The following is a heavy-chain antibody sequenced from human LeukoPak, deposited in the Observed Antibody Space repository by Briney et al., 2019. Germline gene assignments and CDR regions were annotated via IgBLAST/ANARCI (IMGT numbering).Heavy chain of an antibody. Sequence: PGGSLRLSCAASGFTFSNAWVSWVRQAPGKGLEWVGRIKSKTDGGTTDYAAPVKGRFTISRDDSKNALYLQMNSLKTEDTAVYYCTTDPHDFWSGYYHHRAYWGQGTLVTVSS. J-gene: IGHJ4*02. CDR2: IKSKTDGGTT. D-gene: IGHD3-3*01. V-gene: IGHV3-15*01. CDR1: GFTFSNAW. CDR3: TTDPHDFWSGYYHHRAY.